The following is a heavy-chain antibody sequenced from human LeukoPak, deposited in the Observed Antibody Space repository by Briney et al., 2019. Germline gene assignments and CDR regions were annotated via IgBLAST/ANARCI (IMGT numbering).Heavy chain of an antibody. CDR3: ARGGQNFDFWRFDY. V-gene: IGHV3-23*01. Sequence: GSLRLSCAASGFTFSSYSMNWVRQAPGKGLEWVSSISGSGGSTYYADYVKGRSTISRDNSKKVVYFEMNSLRGEDTAVYFCARGGQNFDFWRFDYWGQGTLAVVSS. CDR2: ISGSGGST. CDR1: GFTFSSYS. J-gene: IGHJ4*02. D-gene: IGHD3-3*01.